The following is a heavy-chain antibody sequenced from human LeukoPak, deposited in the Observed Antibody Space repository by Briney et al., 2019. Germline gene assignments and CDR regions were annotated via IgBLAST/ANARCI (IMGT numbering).Heavy chain of an antibody. J-gene: IGHJ6*02. V-gene: IGHV3-21*01. CDR2: ISRNSDYI. Sequence: TGGSLRLSCAASGFTFNSYSMNWVRQAPGKGLEWLSSISRNSDYIYYAGSVKGRFTISRDNAKNSLYLQMNSLRAEDTAVYYCASGELYYDFWSGYRLGGSDYGMDVWGQGTTVTVSS. D-gene: IGHD3-3*01. CDR3: ASGELYYDFWSGYRLGGSDYGMDV. CDR1: GFTFNSYS.